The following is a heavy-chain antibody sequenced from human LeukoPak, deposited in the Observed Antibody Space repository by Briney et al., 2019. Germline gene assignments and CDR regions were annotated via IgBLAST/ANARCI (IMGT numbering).Heavy chain of an antibody. CDR2: ISGSDGTM. CDR3: VRKLSGYALYYFDY. Sequence: RGSLRLSCAASGFTFSSYSMNWVRQAPGKGLEWLSYISGSDGTMYYADSVKGRFTISRDNAKNSLYLQMNSLRAEDTAVYYCVRKLSGYALYYFDYWGQGTLVTVSS. J-gene: IGHJ4*02. CDR1: GFTFSSYS. V-gene: IGHV3-48*04. D-gene: IGHD5-12*01.